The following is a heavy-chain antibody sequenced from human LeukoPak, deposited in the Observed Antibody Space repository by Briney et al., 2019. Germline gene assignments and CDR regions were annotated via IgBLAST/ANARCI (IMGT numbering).Heavy chain of an antibody. CDR1: GYTFTGYY. J-gene: IGHJ3*02. D-gene: IGHD1-20*01. Sequence: GASVKVSCKASGYTFTGYYMHWVRQAPGQGLEWMGWINPNSGGTNYAQKLQGWVTMTRDTSISTAYMELSRLRSDDTAVYYCARDITGTTGLGVDAFDIWGQGTMVTVSS. V-gene: IGHV1-2*04. CDR2: INPNSGGT. CDR3: ARDITGTTGLGVDAFDI.